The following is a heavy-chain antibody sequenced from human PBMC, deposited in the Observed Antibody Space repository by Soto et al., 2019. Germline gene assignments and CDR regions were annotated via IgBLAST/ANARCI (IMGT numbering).Heavy chain of an antibody. CDR3: ARDTAYCGGDCP. J-gene: IGHJ3*01. CDR1: GGTFSSYA. CDR2: IIPIFGTA. Sequence: SVKVSCKASGGTFSSYAISWVRQAPGQGLEWMGGIIPIFGTANYAQKFQGRVTITADKSTSTAYMELSSLRSEDTAVYYCARDTAYCGGDCPWGQGTMVTVSS. D-gene: IGHD2-21*02. V-gene: IGHV1-69*06.